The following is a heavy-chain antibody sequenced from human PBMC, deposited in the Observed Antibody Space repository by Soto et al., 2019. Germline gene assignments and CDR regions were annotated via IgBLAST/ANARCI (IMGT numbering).Heavy chain of an antibody. CDR3: AKEIPQVAGIDY. J-gene: IGHJ4*02. CDR2: ISGSGGTT. D-gene: IGHD6-19*01. V-gene: IGHV3-23*01. Sequence: GWSLGLSCAASGFTFSSFPMTWVRQASGKGLEWVSAISGSGGTTYYADSVKGLFTISRDNSKNTLYLQMNSLRAEDTAVYYCAKEIPQVAGIDYWGQGTLVTVSS. CDR1: GFTFSSFP.